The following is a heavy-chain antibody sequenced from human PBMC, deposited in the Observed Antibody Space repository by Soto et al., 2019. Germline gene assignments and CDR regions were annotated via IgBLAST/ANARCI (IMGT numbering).Heavy chain of an antibody. Sequence: QVQLVESGGGLVKPGGSLRLSCAASGFTFSDYYISWIRQAPGKGLEWVSYISSSCSYTNYADSVKGRFTISRDNAKNSLYLQMKSLRAEDTAVYYCERWLPRNKYCSSTSCYAYGMDVWGQGTTVTVS. V-gene: IGHV3-11*05. D-gene: IGHD2-2*01. CDR1: GFTFSDYY. CDR2: ISSSCSYT. CDR3: ERWLPRNKYCSSTSCYAYGMDV. J-gene: IGHJ6*02.